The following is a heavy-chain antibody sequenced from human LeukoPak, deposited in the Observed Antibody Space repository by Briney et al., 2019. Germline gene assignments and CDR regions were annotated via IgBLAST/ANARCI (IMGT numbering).Heavy chain of an antibody. V-gene: IGHV4-59*01. CDR2: IYYSGST. CDR3: ARGLVPYWYFDL. CDR1: GGSISSYY. J-gene: IGHJ2*01. Sequence: KPSETLSLTCTVSGGSISSYYWSWIRQPPGKGLECIGYIYYSGSTNYNPSLKSRVTISVDTSKNQFSLKLSSVTAADTAVYYCARGLVPYWYFDLWGRGTLVTVSS. D-gene: IGHD3-10*01.